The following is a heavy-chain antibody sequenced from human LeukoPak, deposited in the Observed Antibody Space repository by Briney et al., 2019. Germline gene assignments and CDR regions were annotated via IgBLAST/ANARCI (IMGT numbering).Heavy chain of an antibody. D-gene: IGHD3-22*01. CDR3: AASSGSGNYAYYFDY. J-gene: IGHJ4*02. CDR1: GLSFSSRN. Sequence: PGGSLRLSCAASGLSFSSRNMNWVRQAPGKGLEWVSYISASTSSIYYADSVKGRFTISRDIGKNSLYLQMNSLRAEDTAVYYCAASSGSGNYAYYFDYWGQGTLVTVSS. V-gene: IGHV3-48*04. CDR2: ISASTSSI.